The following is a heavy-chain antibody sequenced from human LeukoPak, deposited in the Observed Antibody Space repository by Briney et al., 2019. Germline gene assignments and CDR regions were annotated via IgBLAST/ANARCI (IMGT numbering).Heavy chain of an antibody. J-gene: IGHJ4*02. CDR2: IYSGGST. D-gene: IGHD6-13*01. CDR3: ARSIAVGGNFDY. Sequence: GESLRLSCAASGFTVSSNYMTWVRQAPGRGLEWVSVIYSGGSTYYADSVKGRFTISRDNSKNTLYLQMNSLRTEDTAVYYCARSIAVGGNFDYWGQGTLVTVSS. V-gene: IGHV3-53*01. CDR1: GFTVSSNY.